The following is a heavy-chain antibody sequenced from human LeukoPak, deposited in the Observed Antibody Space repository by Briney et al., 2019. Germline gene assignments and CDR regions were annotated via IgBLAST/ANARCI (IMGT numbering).Heavy chain of an antibody. Sequence: SVKVSCKASGGTFSSYAISWVRQAPGQGLEWMGGIIPIFGTANYAQKFQGRVTITADESTSTAYMELSSLRSEDTAVYYCAREGSGYCSSTSCLGGPWGQGTLVTASS. V-gene: IGHV1-69*13. CDR3: AREGSGYCSSTSCLGGP. CDR1: GGTFSSYA. D-gene: IGHD2-2*03. CDR2: IIPIFGTA. J-gene: IGHJ4*02.